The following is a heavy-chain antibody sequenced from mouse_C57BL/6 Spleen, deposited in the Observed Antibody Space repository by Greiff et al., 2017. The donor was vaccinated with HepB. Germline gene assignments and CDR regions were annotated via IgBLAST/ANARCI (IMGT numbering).Heavy chain of an antibody. D-gene: IGHD1-1*01. V-gene: IGHV1-82*01. CDR2: IYPGDGDT. CDR3: ARSYYGSSDV. CDR1: GYAFSSSW. Sequence: VQRQQSGPELVKPGASVKISCKASGYAFSSSWMNWVKQRPGKGLEWIGRIYPGDGDTNYNGKFKGKATLTADKSSSTAYMQLSSLTSEDSAVYFCARSYYGSSDVWGTGTTVTVSS. J-gene: IGHJ1*03.